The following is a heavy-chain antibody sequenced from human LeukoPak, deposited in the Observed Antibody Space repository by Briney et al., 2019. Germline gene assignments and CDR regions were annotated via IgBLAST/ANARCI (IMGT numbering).Heavy chain of an antibody. CDR3: ARARSSYGYGDAFDI. V-gene: IGHV3-11*04. D-gene: IGHD5-18*01. J-gene: IGHJ3*02. Sequence: KPGGSLRLSCAASGFTFSDYYMSWIRQAPGKGLEWVSYISSSGTNIYYADSVKGRFTISRDNAKNSLYLQMNSLRAEDTAVYYCARARSSYGYGDAFDIWGQGTMVTVSS. CDR1: GFTFSDYY. CDR2: ISSSGTNI.